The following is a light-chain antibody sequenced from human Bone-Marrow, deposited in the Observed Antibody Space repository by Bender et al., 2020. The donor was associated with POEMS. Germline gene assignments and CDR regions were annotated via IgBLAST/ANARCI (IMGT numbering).Light chain of an antibody. CDR2: NTN. CDR1: SSNIVTNP. J-gene: IGLJ3*02. V-gene: IGLV1-44*01. Sequence: QSVLTQPPSASGTPGQRVIISCSGSSSNIVTNPVNWYQHLPGTAPKVLIYNTNQRPSGVPDRFSGSKSGTSASLAIMALQSGDEGDYYCATWHDNMNDWIFGGGIKMAVL. CDR3: ATWHDNMNDWI.